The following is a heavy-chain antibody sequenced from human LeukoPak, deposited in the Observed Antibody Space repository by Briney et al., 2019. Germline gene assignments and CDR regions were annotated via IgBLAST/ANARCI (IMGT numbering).Heavy chain of an antibody. V-gene: IGHV3-23*01. CDR3: AKERSRGGDCLDY. J-gene: IGHJ4*02. CDR1: GFTYSSYA. CDR2: ISVSGGST. Sequence: GGSLRLSCAASGFTYSSYAMSWVRQAPGKGLEWVSAISVSGGSTYYADSVKGRFTISRDNSKNTLYLQMNSLRAEETAVYYCAKERSRGGDCLDYWGQGTLVTVSS. D-gene: IGHD2-21*02.